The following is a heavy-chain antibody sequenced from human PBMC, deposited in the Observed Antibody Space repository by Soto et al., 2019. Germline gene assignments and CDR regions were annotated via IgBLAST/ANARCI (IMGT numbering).Heavy chain of an antibody. CDR3: AARGRTIATLPGCYFDL. CDR2: IYYSGST. CDR1: GGSISSGGYY. J-gene: IGHJ2*01. D-gene: IGHD4-4*01. Sequence: QVQLQESGPGLVRPSQTLSLTCTVSGGSISSGGYYWSWIRQHPGKGLEWIGYIYYSGSTYYNPSLKSRLTISVDTSKNQFPPKLGSVTAADTAVYYCAARGRTIATLPGCYFDLWGRGTLVTVSS. V-gene: IGHV4-31*03.